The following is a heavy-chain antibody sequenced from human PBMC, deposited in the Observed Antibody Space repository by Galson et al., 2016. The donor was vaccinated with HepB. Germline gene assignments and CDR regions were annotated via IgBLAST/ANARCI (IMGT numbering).Heavy chain of an antibody. CDR1: GASIATTACY. Sequence: TLSLTCTVSGASIATTACYWSWIRQPPGKGLEWIGYMDYSGNSYYNPSLKSRVTISIDTSKDQLSLGLSSVTAADTAVYFCARVLLSSGWYPLIYYAMGVWGQGTTVTVSS. D-gene: IGHD6-19*01. CDR3: ARVLLSSGWYPLIYYAMGV. CDR2: MDYSGNS. J-gene: IGHJ6*02. V-gene: IGHV4-31*03.